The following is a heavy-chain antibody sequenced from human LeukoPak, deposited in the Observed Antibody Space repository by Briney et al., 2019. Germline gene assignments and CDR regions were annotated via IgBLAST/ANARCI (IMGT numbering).Heavy chain of an antibody. V-gene: IGHV3-21*03. CDR3: ASAEGSYYDY. CDR2: ISSSSSYI. D-gene: IGHD3-10*01. J-gene: IGHJ4*02. CDR1: GFTFSSYS. Sequence: GGSLRLSCAASGFTFSSYSMNWVRQAPGKGLEWVSSISSSSSYIYYADSVKGRFTISSDNATNSLYLQMDSLRAGDTAVYYCASAEGSYYDYWGQGTLVTVSS.